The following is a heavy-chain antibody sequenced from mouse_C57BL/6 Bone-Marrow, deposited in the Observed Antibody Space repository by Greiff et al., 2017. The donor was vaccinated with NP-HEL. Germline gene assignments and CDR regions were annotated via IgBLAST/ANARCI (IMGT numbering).Heavy chain of an antibody. D-gene: IGHD3-2*02. Sequence: QVQLQQSGAELARPGASVKLSCKASGYTFTSYGISWVKQRTGQGLEWIGEIYPRSGNTYYNEKFKGKATLTADKSSSTAYMELRSLTSEDSAVYFCALDSSGPYWYVDVWGTGTTVTVSS. CDR3: ALDSSGPYWYVDV. J-gene: IGHJ1*03. V-gene: IGHV1-81*01. CDR1: GYTFTSYG. CDR2: IYPRSGNT.